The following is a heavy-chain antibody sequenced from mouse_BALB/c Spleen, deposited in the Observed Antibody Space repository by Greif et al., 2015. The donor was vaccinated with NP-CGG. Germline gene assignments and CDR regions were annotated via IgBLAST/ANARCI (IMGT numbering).Heavy chain of an antibody. Sequence: VQLQQSGPELVKPGASVTISCKASGYTFTSYYIHWVKQRPGQGLEWIGWIFPGNVNTKYNEKFEGKATLTADKSSNTVYMQLSSLTSEDSAVYFCVRDAMDYWGQGTSVTVSS. CDR3: VRDAMDY. CDR2: IFPGNVNT. J-gene: IGHJ4*01. CDR1: GYTFTSYY. V-gene: IGHV1S56*01.